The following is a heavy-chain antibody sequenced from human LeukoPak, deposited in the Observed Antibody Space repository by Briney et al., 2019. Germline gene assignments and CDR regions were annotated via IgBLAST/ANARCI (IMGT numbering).Heavy chain of an antibody. Sequence: GGSLRLSCVGSAFTFSHKYMSWVRQAPGKGLEWVANINQDGSDKNYVDSVKGRFTISRDNPKNSLCLQMNSLKVEDTAVYYCAREYSWSGRDIWGQGTLVTVSS. D-gene: IGHD1-14*01. CDR2: INQDGSDK. CDR3: AREYSWSGRDI. CDR1: AFTFSHKY. V-gene: IGHV3-7*05. J-gene: IGHJ1*01.